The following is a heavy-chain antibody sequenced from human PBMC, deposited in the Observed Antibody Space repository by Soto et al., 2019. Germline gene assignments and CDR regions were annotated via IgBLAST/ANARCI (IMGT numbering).Heavy chain of an antibody. CDR3: FGGNGGPQ. D-gene: IGHD3-16*01. V-gene: IGHV3-7*03. J-gene: IGHJ4*02. CDR2: ISPDGGTT. Sequence: EVQLVESGGDLVQPGGSLRLSCATSAFTFRNYWLNWVRQAPGKGLEWVANISPDGGTTNYVDSVKGRFTVSIDNVRNSVSLQMNSLRVEDTAVYFCFGGNGGPQWGQGTLVTVSS. CDR1: AFTFRNYW.